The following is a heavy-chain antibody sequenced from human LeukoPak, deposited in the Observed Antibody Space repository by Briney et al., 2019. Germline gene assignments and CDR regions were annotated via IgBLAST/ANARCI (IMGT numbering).Heavy chain of an antibody. D-gene: IGHD4-11*01. CDR1: GFTFSSYN. V-gene: IGHV3-21*01. CDR3: ARATTAKRGSEGY. CDR2: ISSSGSYI. Sequence: PGGSLRLSCAASGFTFSSYNMNWVRQAPGKGLEWVSFISSSGSYIYFADSVNGRFTISRDNAKNSLFLQMNSLRAEDTGLYYCARATTAKRGSEGYWGRGTLVTVSS. J-gene: IGHJ4*02.